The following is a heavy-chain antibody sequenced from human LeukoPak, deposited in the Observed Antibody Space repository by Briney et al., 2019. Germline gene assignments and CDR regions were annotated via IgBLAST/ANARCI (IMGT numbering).Heavy chain of an antibody. Sequence: ASVTVSLMFSVYTLTELSMHWVRQAPGKGVAWVGGFDPEDGETIYAQKFQGRVTMTEDTSTDTAYMELSSLRSEDTAVYYCATVGSSVTAMIVGWGQGTLVTVSS. D-gene: IGHD3-22*01. CDR2: FDPEDGET. V-gene: IGHV1-24*01. CDR3: ATVGSSVTAMIVG. J-gene: IGHJ1*01. CDR1: VYTLTELS.